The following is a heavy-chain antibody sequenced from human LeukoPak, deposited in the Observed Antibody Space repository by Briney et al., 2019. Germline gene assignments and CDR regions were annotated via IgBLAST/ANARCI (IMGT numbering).Heavy chain of an antibody. J-gene: IGHJ3*01. D-gene: IGHD7-27*01. CDR1: GFTFSSGT. V-gene: IGHV3-21*06. CDR3: ARDLQTGLAFDA. Sequence: GLTLRLSCAASGFTFSSGTMNWVRQAPGKALEWVSSLSGSGRLIWYAGSVKGRFTISRDNAANSLFLQMNSLRVEDTAVYYCARDLQTGLAFDAWGQGTVVTVAS. CDR2: LSGSGRLI.